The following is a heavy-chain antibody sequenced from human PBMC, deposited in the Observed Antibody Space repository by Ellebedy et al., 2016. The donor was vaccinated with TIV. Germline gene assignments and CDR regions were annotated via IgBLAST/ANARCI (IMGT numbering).Heavy chain of an antibody. CDR2: IYTSGST. V-gene: IGHV4-4*07. D-gene: IGHD5-12*01. CDR3: ARGRPPKYSGYDVPQTDAFDI. Sequence: MPSETLSLTCTVSGGSISSYYWSWIRQPAGKGLEWIGRIYTSGSTNYNPSLKSRVTMSVDTSKNQFSLKLSSVTAADTAVYYCARGRPPKYSGYDVPQTDAFDIWGQGTMVTVSS. J-gene: IGHJ3*02. CDR1: GGSISSYY.